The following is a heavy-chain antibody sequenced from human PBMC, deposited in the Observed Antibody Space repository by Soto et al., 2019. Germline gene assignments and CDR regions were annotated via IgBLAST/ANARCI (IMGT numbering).Heavy chain of an antibody. CDR3: ARDFRGGDNLIPHWYFDL. CDR1: GYTFTDYY. Sequence: ASVKVSCKASGYTFTDYYIYWMRQAPGQGLEWMGWINPNSGGTHSAQKFQGRVTMTMDTSVSTAFMELSRLRSDDTAVYYCARDFRGGDNLIPHWYFDLWGRGTLVTAS. V-gene: IGHV1-2*02. CDR2: INPNSGGT. D-gene: IGHD2-21*01. J-gene: IGHJ2*01.